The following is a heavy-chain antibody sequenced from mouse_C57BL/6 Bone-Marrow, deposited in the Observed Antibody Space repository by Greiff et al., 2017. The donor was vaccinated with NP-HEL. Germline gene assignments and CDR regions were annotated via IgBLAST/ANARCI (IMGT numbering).Heavy chain of an antibody. J-gene: IGHJ2*01. CDR1: GYAFSSYW. CDR2: IYPGDGDT. CDR3: ARQLFITTVVAELFDY. D-gene: IGHD1-1*01. Sequence: QVQLQQSGAELVKPGASVKISCKASGYAFSSYWMNWVKQRPGKGLEWIGQIYPGDGDTNYNGKFKGKATLTADKSSSTAYMQRSSLTSEDAAIYFCARQLFITTVVAELFDYWGQGTTLTVSS. V-gene: IGHV1-80*01.